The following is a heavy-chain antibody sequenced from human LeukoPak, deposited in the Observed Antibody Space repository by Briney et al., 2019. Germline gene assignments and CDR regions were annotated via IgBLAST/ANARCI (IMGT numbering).Heavy chain of an antibody. V-gene: IGHV3-20*04. D-gene: IGHD1-26*01. J-gene: IGHJ4*02. CDR1: GFTFSSYA. CDR3: ARWSGSYYSSDY. CDR2: INWNGGST. Sequence: PGGSLRLSCAASGFTFSSYAMSWVRQAPGKGLEWVSGINWNGGSTGCADSVKGRFTISRDNAKNSLYLQMNSLRAEDTALYYCARWSGSYYSSDYWGQGTLVTVSS.